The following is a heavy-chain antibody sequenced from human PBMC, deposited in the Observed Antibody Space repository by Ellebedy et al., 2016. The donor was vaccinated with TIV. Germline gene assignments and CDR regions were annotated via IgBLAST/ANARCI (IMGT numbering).Heavy chain of an antibody. CDR2: IYTSGST. V-gene: IGHV4-4*07. D-gene: IGHD6-19*01. J-gene: IGHJ4*02. Sequence: SETLSLTXTVSGGSISSYYWSWIRQPAGKGLGWIGRIYTSGSTNYNPSLKSRVTMSVDTSKNQFSLKLSSVTAADTAVYYCAREAGTGFDYWGQGTLVTVSS. CDR3: AREAGTGFDY. CDR1: GGSISSYY.